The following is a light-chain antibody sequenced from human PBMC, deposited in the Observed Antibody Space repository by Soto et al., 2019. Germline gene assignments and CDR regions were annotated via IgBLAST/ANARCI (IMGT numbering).Light chain of an antibody. V-gene: IGLV2-14*01. CDR3: SSYTNINTRARV. CDR2: EVT. CDR1: RGAIGSYNR. J-gene: IGLJ1*01. Sequence: QSALTPTASVSGSPGQSINISCSGTRGAIGSYNRVSWYQQHPGKAPNLILYEVTDRPSGVSNRFSGSKSGNTASMTISALPADDEAEYYCSSYTNINTRARVLGTETKVTVL.